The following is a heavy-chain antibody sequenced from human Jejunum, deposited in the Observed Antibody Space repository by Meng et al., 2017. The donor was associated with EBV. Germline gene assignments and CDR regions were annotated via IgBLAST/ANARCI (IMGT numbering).Heavy chain of an antibody. D-gene: IGHD1-26*01. Sequence: QLQLQESGPGLVKPSETLSLTCVGSSGSISSSNWWSWVRQPPGKGLEWIGEISQGGTTYYDPSLESRVTMFVDKVKNQLSLRVSSVTAADTAVYYCASHLTMSGTRGFDYWGPGTLGTVSS. J-gene: IGHJ4*02. CDR3: ASHLTMSGTRGFDY. V-gene: IGHV4/OR15-8*01. CDR1: SGSISSSNW. CDR2: ISQGGTT.